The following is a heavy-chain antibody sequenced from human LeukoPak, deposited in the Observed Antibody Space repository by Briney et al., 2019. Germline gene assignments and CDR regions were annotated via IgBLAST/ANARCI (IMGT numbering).Heavy chain of an antibody. Sequence: EASVKVSCKTSGDTFTSYDINWVRQATGQGLEWMGWMNPRSGNTIYTQKFQGRVAMTRGTSTSTAYMELSSLRSEDTAVYYCARGGTLVQGVTILYGMDVWGQGTTVTVSS. CDR2: MNPRSGNT. CDR3: ARGGTLVQGVTILYGMDV. J-gene: IGHJ6*02. D-gene: IGHD3-10*01. CDR1: GDTFTSYD. V-gene: IGHV1-8*01.